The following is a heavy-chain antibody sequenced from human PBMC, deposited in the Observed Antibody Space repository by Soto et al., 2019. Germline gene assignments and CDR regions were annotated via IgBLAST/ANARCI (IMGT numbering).Heavy chain of an antibody. V-gene: IGHV1-18*01. D-gene: IGHD3-9*01. CDR3: ARDLSECVTGYYTPDAFEI. J-gene: IGHJ3*02. Sequence: ASVKVSCKASGYTFTSYGISWVRQAPGQGLEWMGWISAYNGNTNYAQKLQGRVTMTTDTSTSTAYMELRSLRSDDTAVYYCARDLSECVTGYYTPDAFEIWGQWTMVTVAS. CDR2: ISAYNGNT. CDR1: GYTFTSYG.